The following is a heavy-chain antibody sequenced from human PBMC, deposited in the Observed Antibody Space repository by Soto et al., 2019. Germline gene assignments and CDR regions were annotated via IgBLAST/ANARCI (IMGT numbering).Heavy chain of an antibody. CDR2: IDHSGSA. D-gene: IGHD7-27*01. CDR1: AGSIRSGDYY. V-gene: IGHV4-30-4*01. Sequence: QVQLQESGPGLVKPSQTLSLTCTVSAGSIRSGDYYWTWIRQPPGKGLEWIGYIDHSGSAYYNPSLKSRATISIDTSNNQFSLKMTSVTAADTAAYYCAGELGTFYFDHWGQGTLVTVSS. CDR3: AGELGTFYFDH. J-gene: IGHJ4*02.